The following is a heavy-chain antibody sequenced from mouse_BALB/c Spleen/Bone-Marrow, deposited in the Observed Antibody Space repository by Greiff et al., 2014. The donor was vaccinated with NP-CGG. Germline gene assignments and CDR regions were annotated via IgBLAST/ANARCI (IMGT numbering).Heavy chain of an antibody. V-gene: IGHV2-5*01. D-gene: IGHD1-1*01. CDR1: GFSLTRNG. CDR2: IWRGGST. Sequence: VKLMESGPGLVQPSQGLSITCTVSGFSLTRNGVHWVRQSPGKGLEWLGVIWRGGSTDYNEAFMSRLSITKDNSKSQVFFKMNSLQGDDTAIYYCAKGGITTVWYFDVWGAGTTVTVSS. CDR3: AKGGITTVWYFDV. J-gene: IGHJ1*01.